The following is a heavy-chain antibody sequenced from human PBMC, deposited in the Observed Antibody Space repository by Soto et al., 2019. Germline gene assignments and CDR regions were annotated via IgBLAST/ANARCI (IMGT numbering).Heavy chain of an antibody. D-gene: IGHD5-18*01. CDR3: AKDQRNRRYSYGRMGGMDV. Sequence: QVQLVESGGGVVQPGRSLRLSCAASGFTFSSYGMHWVRQAPGKGLEWVAVISYDGSNKYYADSVKGRFTISRDNSKNTLYLQMNSLRAEDTAVYYCAKDQRNRRYSYGRMGGMDVWGQGTTVTVSS. CDR1: GFTFSSYG. V-gene: IGHV3-30*18. J-gene: IGHJ6*02. CDR2: ISYDGSNK.